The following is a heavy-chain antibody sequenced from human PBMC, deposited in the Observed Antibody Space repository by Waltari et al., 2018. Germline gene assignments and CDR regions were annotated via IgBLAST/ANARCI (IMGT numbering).Heavy chain of an antibody. CDR3: AKGSMVRGDFDS. V-gene: IGHV3-23*01. J-gene: IGHJ4*02. Sequence: EVQLLEPGGGLVQPGGSLGLPCAASGFPFSNYAMSLVRQAPGKGLEWVSGTTYSGGTTCYADSVKGRFTISRDNSENTLYLQMNSLRAEDTAVYYCAKGSMVRGDFDSWGQGTLVTVSS. CDR2: TTYSGGTT. D-gene: IGHD3-10*01. CDR1: GFPFSNYA.